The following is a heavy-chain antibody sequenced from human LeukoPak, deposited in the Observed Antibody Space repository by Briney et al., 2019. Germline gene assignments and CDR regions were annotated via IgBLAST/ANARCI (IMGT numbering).Heavy chain of an antibody. CDR2: INHSGST. CDR3: ARGVGNYYWNPRFFDY. J-gene: IGHJ4*02. V-gene: IGHV4-34*01. CDR1: GGSFSGYY. D-gene: IGHD1-20*01. Sequence: MPSETLSLTCAVYGGSFSGYYWSWIRQPPGKGLEWVGEINHSGSTNYNPSLKSRVTISVDTSKNQFSLKLSSETAADTAVYYCARGVGNYYWNPRFFDYWGQGTRVTASS.